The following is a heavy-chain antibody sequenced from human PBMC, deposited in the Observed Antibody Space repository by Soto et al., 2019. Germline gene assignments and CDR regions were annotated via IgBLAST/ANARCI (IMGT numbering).Heavy chain of an antibody. CDR3: VRDGTKTLRDWFDP. Sequence: SETLSLTCTVSGASISGFYWSWIRKSAGKGLEWIGRIYATGTTDYNPSLKSRVMMSVDTSKKQFSLKLRSVTATDTAVYYCVRDGTKTLRDWFDPWGQGISVTVSS. J-gene: IGHJ5*02. CDR1: GASISGFY. CDR2: IYATGTT. D-gene: IGHD1-1*01. V-gene: IGHV4-4*07.